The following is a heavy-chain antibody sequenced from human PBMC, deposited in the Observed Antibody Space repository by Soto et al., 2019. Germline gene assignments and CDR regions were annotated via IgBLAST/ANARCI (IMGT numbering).Heavy chain of an antibody. CDR2: IYYSGST. CDR1: GGSISSGGYY. V-gene: IGHV4-31*03. D-gene: IGHD5-18*01. Sequence: SSETLSLTCTVSGGSISSGGYYWSWIRQHPGKGLEWIGYIYYSGSTYYNPSLKSRVTISVDTSKNQFSLKLSSVTAADTAVYYCARVSAMDYYYGMDVWGQGTTVTVSS. J-gene: IGHJ6*02. CDR3: ARVSAMDYYYGMDV.